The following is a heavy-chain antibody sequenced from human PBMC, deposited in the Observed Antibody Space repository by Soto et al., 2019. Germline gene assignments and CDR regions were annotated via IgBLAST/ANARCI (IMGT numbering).Heavy chain of an antibody. Sequence: SETLSLTCTVSGGSISSSSYYWGWLRQPPGKGLEWIGSIYYSGSTYYNPSLKSRVTISVDTSKDQFSLKLSSVTAADTAVYYCARQRITMVRGVSNYFDYWGQGTLVTVSS. CDR1: GGSISSSSYY. J-gene: IGHJ4*02. CDR3: ARQRITMVRGVSNYFDY. D-gene: IGHD3-10*01. V-gene: IGHV4-39*01. CDR2: IYYSGST.